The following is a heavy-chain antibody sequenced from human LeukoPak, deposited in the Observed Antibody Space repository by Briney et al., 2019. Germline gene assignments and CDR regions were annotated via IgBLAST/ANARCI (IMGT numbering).Heavy chain of an antibody. J-gene: IGHJ4*02. V-gene: IGHV3-30*02. D-gene: IGHD7-27*01. Sequence: GGSLRLSCAASGFTFSSYGMQWVGQAPGKGMEWVAFIRYDGSNEYYADSVKGRFTISRDNSKNTLYLQMNRLRAEDTAVYYCAKDRGLGLTGDEAGDYWGQGTLVTVSS. CDR3: AKDRGLGLTGDEAGDY. CDR1: GFTFSSYG. CDR2: IRYDGSNE.